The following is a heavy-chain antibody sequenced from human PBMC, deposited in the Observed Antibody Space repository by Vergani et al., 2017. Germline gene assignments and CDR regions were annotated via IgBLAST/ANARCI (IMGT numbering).Heavy chain of an antibody. CDR1: GGTFSSYA. J-gene: IGHJ3*02. D-gene: IGHD3-22*01. CDR3: ARRETSYYYDSSAPLGFAFDI. V-gene: IGHV1-69*01. CDR2: RIPIVGTA. Sequence: QVQLVQSGAEVKKPGSSVKVSCKASGGTFSSYAISWVRQAPGQGLEWMGGRIPIVGTAKYAQKFQGRVTITADESTSTAYMELSSLRSEDTAVYYCARRETSYYYDSSAPLGFAFDIWGQGTMVTVSS.